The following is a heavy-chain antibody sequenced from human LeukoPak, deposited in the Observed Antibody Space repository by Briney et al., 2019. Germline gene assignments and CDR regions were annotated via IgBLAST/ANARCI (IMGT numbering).Heavy chain of an antibody. CDR3: ARPQGATAMVAFDI. CDR1: GYSISSGYD. J-gene: IGHJ3*02. D-gene: IGHD2-2*01. Sequence: SETLTLTCAVSGYSISSGYDRGWSRPPPGKGGEGIGISYNSGSTFYKQSVKSRVTISRDKSKNNLSLTMSSVTAADAAVYYCARPQGATAMVAFDIWGQGTMVTVSS. CDR2: SYNSGST. V-gene: IGHV4-38-2*01.